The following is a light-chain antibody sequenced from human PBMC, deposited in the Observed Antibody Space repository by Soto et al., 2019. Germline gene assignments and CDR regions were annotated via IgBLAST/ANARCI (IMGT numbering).Light chain of an antibody. Sequence: EIVLTQSPGTLSLSPGERSTLSCMASQSVSSNLAWYQQKPGQAPRLLIYGASTRATGIPARFSGSGSGTEFTLTISSLQSEDFAVYYCHQYDNAPQTYGQGTKVDI. CDR2: GAS. CDR3: HQYDNAPQT. V-gene: IGKV3-15*01. CDR1: QSVSSN. J-gene: IGKJ2*01.